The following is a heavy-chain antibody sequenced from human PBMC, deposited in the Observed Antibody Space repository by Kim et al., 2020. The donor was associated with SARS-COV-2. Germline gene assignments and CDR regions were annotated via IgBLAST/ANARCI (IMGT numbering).Heavy chain of an antibody. Sequence: GGSLRLSCAASGFTFSSYAMHWVRQAPGKGLEWVAVISYDGSNKYYADSVKGRFTISRDNSKNTLYLQMNSLRAEDTAVYYCARAFRGSYYYGMDVWGQGTTVTVSS. D-gene: IGHD3-10*01. V-gene: IGHV3-30-3*01. J-gene: IGHJ6*02. CDR3: ARAFRGSYYYGMDV. CDR1: GFTFSSYA. CDR2: ISYDGSNK.